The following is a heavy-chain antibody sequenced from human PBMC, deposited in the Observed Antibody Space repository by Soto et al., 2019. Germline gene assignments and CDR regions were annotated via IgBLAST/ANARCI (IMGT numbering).Heavy chain of an antibody. CDR2: IYYSGST. V-gene: IGHV4-31*03. D-gene: IGHD2-15*01. CDR3: ARARRSNGMDV. J-gene: IGHJ6*02. CDR1: GGSISSGGYY. Sequence: TSETLSLTCTVSGGSISSGGYYWSWIRQHPGKGLEWIGYIYYSGSTYYNPSLKSRVTISVDTSKNQFSLKLSSVTAADTAVYYCARARRSNGMDVWGQGTTVTVSS.